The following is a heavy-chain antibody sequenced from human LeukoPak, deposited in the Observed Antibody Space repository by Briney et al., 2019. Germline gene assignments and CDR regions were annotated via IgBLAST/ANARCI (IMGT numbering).Heavy chain of an antibody. J-gene: IGHJ5*02. Sequence: SETLSLTCAVYGGSFSGYYWSWIRQPPGKGLEWIGEINHSGSTNYNPSLTSRVTISVDTSKNQFSLKLSSVTAADTAVYYCARGYGANYDILTGYSSNWFDPWGQGTLVTVSS. CDR1: GGSFSGYY. CDR3: ARGYGANYDILTGYSSNWFDP. D-gene: IGHD3-9*01. CDR2: INHSGST. V-gene: IGHV4-34*01.